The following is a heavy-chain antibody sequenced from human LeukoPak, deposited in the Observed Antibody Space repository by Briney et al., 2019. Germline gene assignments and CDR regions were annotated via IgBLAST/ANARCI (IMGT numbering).Heavy chain of an antibody. CDR2: IKQDGSEK. CDR3: ARTGDFDY. V-gene: IGHV3-7*01. J-gene: IGHJ4*02. D-gene: IGHD1-14*01. CDR1: GFTFSSYS. Sequence: PGGSLRLSCAASGFTFSSYSMNWVRQAPGKGLEWVANIKQDGSEKYYVDSVKGRFTISRDNAKNSLYLQMNSLRAEDTAIYYCARTGDFDYWGQGTLVTVSS.